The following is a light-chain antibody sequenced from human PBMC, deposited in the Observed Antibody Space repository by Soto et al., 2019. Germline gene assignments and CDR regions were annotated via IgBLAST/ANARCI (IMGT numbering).Light chain of an antibody. CDR2: KAS. J-gene: IGKJ5*01. CDR3: LQYNNYPFT. V-gene: IGKV1-5*03. CDR1: QSISGW. Sequence: DIQMTQSPSTLSASVGDRVTITCRASQSISGWLAWFQQRPGKAPKLLIYKASSLESGVPSRFSGSGSGTEFSLTISSLQPDDFATYYCLQYNNYPFTFGQGTRLEIK.